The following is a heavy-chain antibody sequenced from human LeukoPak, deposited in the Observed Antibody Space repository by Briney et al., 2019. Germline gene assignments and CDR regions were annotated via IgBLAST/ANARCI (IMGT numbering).Heavy chain of an antibody. J-gene: IGHJ6*02. V-gene: IGHV3-21*01. CDR3: ARALGAAAAYPTDV. CDR2: ISNSSSYI. Sequence: GGSLRLSCAASGFTFSSYSMNWVRQAPGKGLEWVSSISNSSSYIYYADSVKGRFTISRDNAKNSLYLQMNSLRAEDTAVYYCARALGAAAAYPTDVWGQGTTVTVS. CDR1: GFTFSSYS. D-gene: IGHD6-13*01.